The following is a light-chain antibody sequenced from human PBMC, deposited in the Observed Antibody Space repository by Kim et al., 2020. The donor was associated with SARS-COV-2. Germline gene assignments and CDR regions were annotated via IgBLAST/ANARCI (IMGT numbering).Light chain of an antibody. CDR3: QSYDSNNRV. CDR2: EDN. Sequence: GKTVPTPCPRSCGGIADNYVQWYQQRPGSAPTTVIYEDNQRPSGVPDRFSGSIDSSSNSASLTISGLKTEDEADYYCQSYDSNNRVFGGGTQLTVL. J-gene: IGLJ2*01. CDR1: CGGIADNY. V-gene: IGLV6-57*03.